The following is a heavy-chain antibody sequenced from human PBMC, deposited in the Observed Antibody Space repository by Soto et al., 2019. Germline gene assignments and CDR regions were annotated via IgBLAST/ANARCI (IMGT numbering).Heavy chain of an antibody. D-gene: IGHD3-16*02. CDR2: ISGSGGST. V-gene: IGHV3-23*01. CDR3: ANDRTDDYIWGSYPFEDY. J-gene: IGHJ4*02. Sequence: EVQLLESGGGLVQPGGSLRLSCAASGFTFSSYAMSWVPQAPGKGLEWVSAISGSGGSTYYADSVKGRFTISRDNSKNTLYLQMNSLRAEDTAVYYCANDRTDDYIWGSYPFEDYWGQGTLVTVSS. CDR1: GFTFSSYA.